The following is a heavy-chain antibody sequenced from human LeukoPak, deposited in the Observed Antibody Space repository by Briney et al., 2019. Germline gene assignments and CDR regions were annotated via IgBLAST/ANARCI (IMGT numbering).Heavy chain of an antibody. V-gene: IGHV5-51*01. D-gene: IGHD6-6*01. J-gene: IGHJ4*03. CDR2: LYPGDSDT. Sequence: RRALKISCMGSGYLFTNYWIGWVRPMPGKGLEGMGILYPGDSDTRNSPSFQGQVTISADQSNSTACREWSRLRASDTVIAYRARRALSIGKNDYWGQGTLVTVSS. CDR1: GYLFTNYW. CDR3: ARRALSIGKNDY.